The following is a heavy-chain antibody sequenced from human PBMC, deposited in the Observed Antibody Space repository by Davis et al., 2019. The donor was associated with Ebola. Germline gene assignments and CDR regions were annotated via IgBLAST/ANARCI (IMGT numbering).Heavy chain of an antibody. J-gene: IGHJ4*02. V-gene: IGHV4-59*08. Sequence: PSETLSLTCTVSGGSISSYYWSWIRQHPGKGLEWIGYIYYSGSTYYNPSLKSRVTISVDTSKNQFSLKLSSVTAADTAVYYCARASMVRGVIFDYWGQGTLVTVSS. CDR1: GGSISSYY. D-gene: IGHD3-10*01. CDR2: IYYSGST. CDR3: ARASMVRGVIFDY.